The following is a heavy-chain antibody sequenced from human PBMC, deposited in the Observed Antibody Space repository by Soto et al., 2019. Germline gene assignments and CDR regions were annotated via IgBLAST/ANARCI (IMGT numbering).Heavy chain of an antibody. Sequence: ASVKVSCKASGYTFTSYGISWVRQAPGQGLEWIGWISAYNGNTNYAQKLQGRVTMTTDTSTSTAYMELRSLRSDDTALYYCARGTVLLWFGELFSWFDPWGQGTLVTVSS. J-gene: IGHJ5*02. CDR1: GYTFTSYG. CDR2: ISAYNGNT. V-gene: IGHV1-18*01. CDR3: ARGTVLLWFGELFSWFDP. D-gene: IGHD3-10*01.